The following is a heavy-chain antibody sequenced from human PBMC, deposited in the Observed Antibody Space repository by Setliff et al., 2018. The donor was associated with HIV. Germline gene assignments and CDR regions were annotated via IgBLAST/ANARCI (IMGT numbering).Heavy chain of an antibody. CDR1: GGSISSSSYY. Sequence: PSETLSLTCTVSGGSISSSSYYWGWIRQPPGKGLEWIGSIYYSGSTYYNPSLKSRVTISVDTSKNQFSLKLSSVTAADTAVYYCASLITFGGVIANYYFDYWGQGTLVTSPQ. J-gene: IGHJ4*02. V-gene: IGHV4-39*01. D-gene: IGHD3-16*02. CDR2: IYYSGST. CDR3: ASLITFGGVIANYYFDY.